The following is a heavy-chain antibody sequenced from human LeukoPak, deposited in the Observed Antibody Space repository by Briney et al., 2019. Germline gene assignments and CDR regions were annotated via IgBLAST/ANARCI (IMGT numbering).Heavy chain of an antibody. CDR1: GGTLSSYA. Sequence: SVKVSCKASGGTLSSYAISWVRQAPGQGLEWMGGIIPIFGTAKYAQKFQGRVTITADESTSTAYMELSSLRSEDTAVYYCARDSSDFRNLIPHWGQGTLVTVSS. CDR2: IIPIFGTA. CDR3: ARDSSDFRNLIPH. J-gene: IGHJ1*01. D-gene: IGHD1-14*01. V-gene: IGHV1-69*13.